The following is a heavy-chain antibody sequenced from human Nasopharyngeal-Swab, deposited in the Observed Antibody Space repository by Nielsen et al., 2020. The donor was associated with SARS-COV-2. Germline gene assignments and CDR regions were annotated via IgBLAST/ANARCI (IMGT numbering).Heavy chain of an antibody. CDR2: IKQDGSEK. CDR3: ARGSGGNSFRWVLGKTPAYYFDY. D-gene: IGHD4-23*01. CDR1: GFTFSSYW. V-gene: IGHV3-7*01. Sequence: ESLKISCAASGFTFSSYWMSWVRQAPGKGPEWVANIKQDGSEKYYVDSVKGRFTISRDNAKNSLYLQMNSLRAEDTAVYYCARGSGGNSFRWVLGKTPAYYFDYWGQGTLVTVSS. J-gene: IGHJ4*02.